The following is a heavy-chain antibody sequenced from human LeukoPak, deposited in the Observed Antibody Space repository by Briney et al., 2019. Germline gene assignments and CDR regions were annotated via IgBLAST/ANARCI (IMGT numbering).Heavy chain of an antibody. D-gene: IGHD3-10*01. J-gene: IGHJ2*01. CDR3: ARNYYGSGSKYWYFDL. CDR1: GYTFTSYG. Sequence: ASVKVSCKASGYTFTSYGISWVRQAPGQGLEWMGWISAYNGNTNYAQKLQGRVTMTTDTSTSTAYMELRSLRSDGTAVYYCARNYYGSGSKYWYFDLWGRGTLVTVSS. V-gene: IGHV1-18*04. CDR2: ISAYNGNT.